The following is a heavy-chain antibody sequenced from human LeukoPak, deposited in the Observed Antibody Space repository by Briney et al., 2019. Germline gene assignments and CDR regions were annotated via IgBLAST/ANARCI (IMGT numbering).Heavy chain of an antibody. CDR1: GGSMNGYF. D-gene: IGHD3-10*01. V-gene: IGHV4-59*01. CDR3: ARENRETTGYYGPFDS. CDR2: FYSGST. Sequence: SEALSLTCTVSGGSMNGYFWSWIRQPPGKGLEWIGFFYSGSTNYSPSLKSRVTMSVDTSNNQFSLRLNSVTAADTAVYYCARENRETTGYYGPFDSWGQGTLVTVSS. J-gene: IGHJ4*02.